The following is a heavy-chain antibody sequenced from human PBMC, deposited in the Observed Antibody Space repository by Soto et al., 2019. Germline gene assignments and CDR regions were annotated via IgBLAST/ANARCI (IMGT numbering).Heavy chain of an antibody. D-gene: IGHD3-9*01. V-gene: IGHV3-30-3*01. J-gene: IGHJ4*02. CDR2: ISYDGSNK. Sequence: GGSLTLSCAAYGFTFSSYAIQWFRQAPAKVLEWVAVISYDGSNKYYADSVKGRFTISRDNSKNTLYLQMNSLRAEDTAVYYCARGTLRYFDWSPFDYWGQGTLVTVSS. CDR1: GFTFSSYA. CDR3: ARGTLRYFDWSPFDY.